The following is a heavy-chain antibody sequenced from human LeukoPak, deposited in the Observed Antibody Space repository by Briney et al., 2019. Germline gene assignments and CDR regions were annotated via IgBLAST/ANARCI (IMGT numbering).Heavy chain of an antibody. Sequence: ASVKVSCKASGYTFTGYYMHWVRQAPGQGLEWKGWINPNSGGTNYAQKFQGRVTMTRDTSISTAYMELSRLRSDDTAVYYCARGDYDFWSGYLVGGVNWFDPWGQGTLVTVSS. J-gene: IGHJ5*02. CDR2: INPNSGGT. V-gene: IGHV1-2*02. CDR3: ARGDYDFWSGYLVGGVNWFDP. D-gene: IGHD3-3*01. CDR1: GYTFTGYY.